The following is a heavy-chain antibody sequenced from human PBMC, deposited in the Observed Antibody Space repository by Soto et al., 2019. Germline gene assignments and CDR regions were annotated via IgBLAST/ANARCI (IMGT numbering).Heavy chain of an antibody. CDR3: ALLPYGDYVGVDY. CDR2: INHSGST. D-gene: IGHD4-17*01. Sequence: QVQLQQWGAGLLKPSETLSLTCAVYGGSFSGYYWSWIRQPPGKVLEWIGEINHSGSTNYNPSLKSRVTISVDTSKNQFSLKLSSVTAADTAVYYCALLPYGDYVGVDYWGQGTLVTVSS. CDR1: GGSFSGYY. J-gene: IGHJ4*02. V-gene: IGHV4-34*01.